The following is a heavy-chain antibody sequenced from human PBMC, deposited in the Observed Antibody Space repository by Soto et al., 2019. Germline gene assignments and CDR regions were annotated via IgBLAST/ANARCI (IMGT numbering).Heavy chain of an antibody. Sequence: GESLKISCKGSGYSFTSYWIGWVRQMPGKGLEWMGIIYPGDSDTRYSPSFQGQVTISADKSISTAYPQWSSLKASDTAMYYCARQLDSSGYYWAIWGQGTMVTVSS. CDR3: ARQLDSSGYYWAI. CDR1: GYSFTSYW. V-gene: IGHV5-51*01. D-gene: IGHD3-22*01. J-gene: IGHJ3*02. CDR2: IYPGDSDT.